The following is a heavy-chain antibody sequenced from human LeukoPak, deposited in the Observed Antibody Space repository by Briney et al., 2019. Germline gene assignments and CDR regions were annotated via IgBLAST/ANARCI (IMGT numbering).Heavy chain of an antibody. J-gene: IGHJ4*02. CDR3: ARDTGVYSSSIDY. Sequence: PSETLSLTCTVSGGSISSYYWSWLRQPPGKGLEWIGYIYYSGSTNYNPSLTSRVTISVDTSKDQFSLKLSSVAAADTAVYYCARDTGVYSSSIDYWGQGTLVTVSS. V-gene: IGHV4-59*01. D-gene: IGHD6-6*01. CDR2: IYYSGST. CDR1: GGSISSYY.